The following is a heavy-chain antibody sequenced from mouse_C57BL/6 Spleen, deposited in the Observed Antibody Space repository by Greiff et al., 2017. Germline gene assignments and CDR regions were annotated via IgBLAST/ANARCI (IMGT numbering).Heavy chain of an antibody. J-gene: IGHJ3*01. Sequence: QVQLQQPGAELVMPGASVKLSCKASGYTFTSYWMHWVKQRPGQGLEWIGEIDPSDSYTNYNQKFKGKSTLTVAKSSSTAYMQLSSLTPEDSAVYNCARGFYSNYSWFSYWGQGALVTVSA. V-gene: IGHV1-69*01. CDR2: IDPSDSYT. CDR3: ARGFYSNYSWFSY. CDR1: GYTFTSYW. D-gene: IGHD2-5*01.